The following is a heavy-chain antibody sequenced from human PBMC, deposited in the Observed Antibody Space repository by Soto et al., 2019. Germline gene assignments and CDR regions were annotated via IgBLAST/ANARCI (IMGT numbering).Heavy chain of an antibody. CDR1: GDSLRDYF. CDR2: VHHTGNT. CDR3: ARGGEDHVDYHFAHLFDS. J-gene: IGHJ4*02. V-gene: IGHV4-59*01. D-gene: IGHD3-16*01. Sequence: SETLSLTCTVSGDSLRDYFWSWVRQPPGKGLEWIGLVHHTGNTNYNPSLETRVTILIDASANHFSLTLTSVTPADAAIYYCARGGEDHVDYHFAHLFDSWGQGTLVTVSS.